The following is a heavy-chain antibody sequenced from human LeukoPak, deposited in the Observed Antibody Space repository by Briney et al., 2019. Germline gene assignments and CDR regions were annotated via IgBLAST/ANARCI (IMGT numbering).Heavy chain of an antibody. D-gene: IGHD3-10*01. CDR2: MKQDGSER. V-gene: IGHV3-7*04. CDR1: GFTFSSYG. Sequence: GGSLRLSCAASGFTFSSYGMHWVRQAPGKGLEWVPNMKQDGSERYHVDSVKGRFTISRDNAKNSLYLQMNSLRAEDTAVYYCARDGVGAFDIWGQGTMVTVSS. J-gene: IGHJ3*02. CDR3: ARDGVGAFDI.